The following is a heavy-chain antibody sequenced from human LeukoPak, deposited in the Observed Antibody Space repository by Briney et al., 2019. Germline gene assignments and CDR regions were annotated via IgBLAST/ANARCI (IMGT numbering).Heavy chain of an antibody. D-gene: IGHD1-7*01. J-gene: IGHJ4*02. CDR1: GFTFSNYS. Sequence: GGSLRLSCAASGFTFSNYSMSWVRQAPGKGLEWLANIKQDGSEKYYVDSVKGRFTISRDNAKNSLYLQMTSLRAEDTAVYYCAKNKWNYDYWGQGTLVTVSS. CDR3: AKNKWNYDY. CDR2: IKQDGSEK. V-gene: IGHV3-7*01.